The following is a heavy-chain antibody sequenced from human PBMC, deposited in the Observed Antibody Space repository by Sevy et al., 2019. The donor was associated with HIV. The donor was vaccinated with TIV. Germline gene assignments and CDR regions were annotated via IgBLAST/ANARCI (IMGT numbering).Heavy chain of an antibody. CDR3: AKDRGGGVRGSYFDY. V-gene: IGHV3-30*18. J-gene: IGHJ4*02. Sequence: GGSLRLSCAASGFTFSSYGMHWVRQAPGKGLEWVAVISYDGSNKYYAYSVKGRFTISRDNSKNTLYLQMNSLRAEDTAVYDCAKDRGGGVRGSYFDYWGQGTLVTVSS. D-gene: IGHD3-10*02. CDR1: GFTFSSYG. CDR2: ISYDGSNK.